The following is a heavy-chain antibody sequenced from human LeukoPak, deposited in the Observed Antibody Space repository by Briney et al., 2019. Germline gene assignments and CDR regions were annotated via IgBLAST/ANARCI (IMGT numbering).Heavy chain of an antibody. CDR1: GYTFTSYA. CDR3: AGGLGYGYFDY. D-gene: IGHD3-10*01. V-gene: IGHV1-3*01. J-gene: IGHJ4*02. Sequence: WASVKVSCKASGYTFTSYAMHWVRQAPGQRLEWMGWINAGNGNTKYSQKFQGRVTITRDTSASTAYMELSSLRSEDTAVYYCAGGLGYGYFDYWGQGTLVTVSS. CDR2: INAGNGNT.